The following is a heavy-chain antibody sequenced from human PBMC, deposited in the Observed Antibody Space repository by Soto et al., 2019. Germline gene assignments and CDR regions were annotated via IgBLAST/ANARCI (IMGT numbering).Heavy chain of an antibody. J-gene: IGHJ4*02. V-gene: IGHV3-23*01. CDR2: ISGGGDTT. D-gene: IGHD3-10*01. CDR1: GFTFNNFA. CDR3: AKGRGGSGSLTPRVDF. Sequence: EVQLLESGGGLVQPGGSLGLSCAASGFTFNNFAMPWFRRAPGKGLEWVSAISGGGDTTSYADSVKGRFTVSRDGSKNTLYLQMSSLRAEDTALYYCAKGRGGSGSLTPRVDFWGQGTLVTVSS.